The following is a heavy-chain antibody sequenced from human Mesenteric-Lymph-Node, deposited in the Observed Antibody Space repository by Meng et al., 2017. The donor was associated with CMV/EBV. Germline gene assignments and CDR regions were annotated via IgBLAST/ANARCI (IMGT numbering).Heavy chain of an antibody. CDR1: GGTISRRSYD. D-gene: IGHD4-11*01. CDR3: ARHHITTASFDY. J-gene: IGHJ4*02. Sequence: TVMGGTISRRSYDWGWTGQPQGRGRERNGSIFYSGSKYDNTSIKRRVTILVDTYKKQFSLKLSSVTAAETAVYYGARHHITTASFDYWGQGTLVTVSS. CDR2: IFYSGSK. V-gene: IGHV4-39*01.